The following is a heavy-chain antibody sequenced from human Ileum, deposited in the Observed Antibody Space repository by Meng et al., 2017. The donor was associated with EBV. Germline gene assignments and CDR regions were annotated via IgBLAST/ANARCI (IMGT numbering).Heavy chain of an antibody. D-gene: IGHD3-22*01. CDR1: GGSISRSDW. J-gene: IGHJ4*02. CDR2: TSHSGST. V-gene: IGHV4-4*02. CDR3: ASSDYYRSDY. Sequence: QVQLQESGPGLVKPSATLSLTRAVSGGSISRSDWWSWVRQPPGKGLEWIGETSHSGSTNYSPSLKSRVTISLDKSKNQLSLKLNSVTAADTAVYYCASSDYYRSDYWGQGTLVTVSS.